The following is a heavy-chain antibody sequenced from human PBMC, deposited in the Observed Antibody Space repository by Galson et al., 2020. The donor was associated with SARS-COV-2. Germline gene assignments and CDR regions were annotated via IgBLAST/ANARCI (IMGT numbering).Heavy chain of an antibody. CDR3: ARGESVLHTTAWFGQKRFVFDGMDV. J-gene: IGHJ6*02. D-gene: IGHD3-10*01. Sequence: SQPSEPLSLTCAISTASSSNYPWTWIRQSPGQRLAWIGENRHAGTIPYNPSLNSPVTMSLDTTQNHSSLRLSSVSAANTAVYYCARGESVLHTTAWFGQKRFVFDGMDVWGQGTTVTVS. CDR2: NRHAGTI. V-gene: IGHV4-34*01. CDR1: TASSSNYP.